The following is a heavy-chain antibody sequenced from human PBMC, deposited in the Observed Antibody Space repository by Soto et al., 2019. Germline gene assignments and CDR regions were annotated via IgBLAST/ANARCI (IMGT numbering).Heavy chain of an antibody. V-gene: IGHV4-39*01. CDR2: IYYSGST. J-gene: IGHJ4*02. CDR3: ARHELEVLPARSQWLVRPTTFLDY. CDR1: GGSISSSSYY. D-gene: IGHD6-19*01. Sequence: SETLSLTCTVSGGSISSSSYYWGWIRQPPGKGLEWIGSIYYSGSTYYNPSLKSRVTISVDTSKNQFSLKLSSVTAADTAVYYCARHELEVLPARSQWLVRPTTFLDYWGQGTLVTVSS.